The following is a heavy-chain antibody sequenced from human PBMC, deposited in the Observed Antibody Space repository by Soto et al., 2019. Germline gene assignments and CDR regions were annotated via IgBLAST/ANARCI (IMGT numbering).Heavy chain of an antibody. J-gene: IGHJ6*02. CDR2: TYYRSKWYN. CDR3: ARVGIAVSYYYYGMDV. CDR1: GDSVSSNSAA. D-gene: IGHD6-19*01. Sequence: QSQTLSLTCAISGDSVSSNSAAWNWIRQSPSRGLEWLGRTYYRSKWYNDYAVSVKSRITINPDTSKNQFSLQLNSVTPEDTAVYYCARVGIAVSYYYYGMDVWGQGTTVTVSS. V-gene: IGHV6-1*01.